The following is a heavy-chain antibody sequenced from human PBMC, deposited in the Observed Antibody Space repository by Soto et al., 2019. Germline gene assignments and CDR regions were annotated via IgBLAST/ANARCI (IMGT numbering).Heavy chain of an antibody. V-gene: IGHV1-69*08. CDR3: ARDNGSGPKRV. D-gene: IGHD3-10*01. J-gene: IGHJ4*02. CDR1: GGTFSSYT. Sequence: QVQLVQSGAEVKKPGSSVKVSCKASGGTFSSYTISWVRQAPGQGLEWMGRIIPILGIANYAQKFQGRVTITADKSTSTAYTELSSLRSEDTAVYYCARDNGSGPKRVWGQGTLVTVSS. CDR2: IIPILGIA.